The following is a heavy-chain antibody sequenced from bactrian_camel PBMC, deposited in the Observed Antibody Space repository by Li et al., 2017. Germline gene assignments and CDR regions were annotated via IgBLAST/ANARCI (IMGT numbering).Heavy chain of an antibody. Sequence: HVQLVESGGGSVQAGGSLRLSCATSGYLYSINCMGWFRQAAGKEREGVAAIYTGTGGIGTDYADSVKGRFTISQDNAKNTLHLQMNSLKPEDTAMYYCAQASDPRCRFTWYAPYRYLYWGPGTQVTVS. CDR3: AQASDPRCRFTWYAPYRYLY. CDR1: GYLYSINC. D-gene: IGHD6*01. J-gene: IGHJ4*01. V-gene: IGHV3S54*01. CDR2: IYTGTGGIGT.